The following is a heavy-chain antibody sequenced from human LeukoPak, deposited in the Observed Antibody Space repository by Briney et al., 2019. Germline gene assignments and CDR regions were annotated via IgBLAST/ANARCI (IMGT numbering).Heavy chain of an antibody. V-gene: IGHV3-30*02. D-gene: IGHD1-26*01. CDR1: GFTFSSYG. Sequence: GGSLRLSCAASGFTFSSYGMHWVRQAPGKGLEWVAFIRYDGSNKYYADSVKGRFTISRDNSKNTLYLQMNSLRAEDTAVCYCAKDLGSGSYWPGWGPGTLVTVSS. CDR2: IRYDGSNK. J-gene: IGHJ4*02. CDR3: AKDLGSGSYWPG.